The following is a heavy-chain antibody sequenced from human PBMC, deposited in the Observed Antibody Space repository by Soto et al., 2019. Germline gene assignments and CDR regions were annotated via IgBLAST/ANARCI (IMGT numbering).Heavy chain of an antibody. J-gene: IGHJ5*02. CDR2: INPSGGST. D-gene: IGHD2-15*01. V-gene: IGHV1-46*01. CDR3: ARDLGSNYCSGGSCYGNWFDP. CDR1: GYTFTSCY. Sequence: GASVKVSCKASGYTFTSCYMRWVRQAPGQGLEWMGIINPSGGSTSYAQKFQGRVTMTRDTSTSTVYMELSSLRSEDTAVYYCARDLGSNYCSGGSCYGNWFDPWGQGTLVTVSS.